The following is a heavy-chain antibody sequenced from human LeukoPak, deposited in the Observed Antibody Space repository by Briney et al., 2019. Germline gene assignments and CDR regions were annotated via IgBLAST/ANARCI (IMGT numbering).Heavy chain of an antibody. Sequence: PGGSLRLSCAASGFTFSSYSMNWVRQAPGKGLEWVSSISSSSSYIFYADSVKGRFTISRDNAKNLLYLQMNSLRAEDTAVYYCAKTMFNWNQALDSWGQGTLVTVSS. D-gene: IGHD1-20*01. J-gene: IGHJ4*02. CDR2: ISSSSSYI. V-gene: IGHV3-21*04. CDR1: GFTFSSYS. CDR3: AKTMFNWNQALDS.